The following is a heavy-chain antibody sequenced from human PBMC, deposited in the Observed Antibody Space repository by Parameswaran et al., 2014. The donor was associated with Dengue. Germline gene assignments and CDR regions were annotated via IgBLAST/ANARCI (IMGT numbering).Heavy chain of an antibody. J-gene: IGHJ4*02. Sequence: RWIRQPPGKGLEWIGEINHSGSTNYNPSLKSRVTISVDTSKNQFSLKLSSVTAADTAVYYCARVFRGSSSRLDYWGQGTLVTVSS. CDR3: ARVFRGSSSRLDY. V-gene: IGHV4-34*01. CDR2: INHSGST. D-gene: IGHD6-6*01.